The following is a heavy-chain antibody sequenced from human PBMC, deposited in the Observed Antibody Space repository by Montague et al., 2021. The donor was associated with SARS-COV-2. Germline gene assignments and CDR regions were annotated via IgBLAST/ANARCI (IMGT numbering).Heavy chain of an antibody. Sequence: SETLSLTCTVSGGSISSSSYYWGWIRQPPGKGLEWIGSIYYSGSTYYNPSLKSRVTISVDTSKNQFSLKLSSVTAADTAVYYCARPPVLRYFDWLSAAYGMDVWGQGTTVTVSS. CDR2: IYYSGST. CDR1: GGSISSSSYY. D-gene: IGHD3-9*01. J-gene: IGHJ6*02. V-gene: IGHV4-39*01. CDR3: ARPPVLRYFDWLSAAYGMDV.